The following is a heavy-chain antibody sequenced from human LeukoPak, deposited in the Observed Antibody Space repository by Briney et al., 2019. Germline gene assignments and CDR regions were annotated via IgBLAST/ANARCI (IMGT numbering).Heavy chain of an antibody. CDR1: GFTFSSYG. CDR3: AKAHYRYCSGGSCYSDY. Sequence: PGRSLRLSCAASGFTFSSYGMHWVHQAPGKGLEWVAVISYDGSNEYYADSVKGRFTISRDNSKNTLYLQMNSLRAEDTAVYYCAKAHYRYCSGGSCYSDYWGQGTLVTVSS. V-gene: IGHV3-30*18. D-gene: IGHD2-15*01. J-gene: IGHJ4*02. CDR2: ISYDGSNE.